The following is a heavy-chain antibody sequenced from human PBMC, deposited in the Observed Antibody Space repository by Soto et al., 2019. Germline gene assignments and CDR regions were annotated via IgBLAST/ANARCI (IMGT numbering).Heavy chain of an antibody. D-gene: IGHD3-3*01. CDR1: GFAFRSYA. V-gene: IGHV3-23*01. Sequence: GGSLRLSCAASGFAFRSYAMSWVRQAPGKGLEWVSDISGNGGSTYDADSVKGRFTISRDNSENTLYLQMNNLRAEDTAVYYCAKEGGFWNGYYFDYWGQGIVVTVSS. CDR2: ISGNGGST. CDR3: AKEGGFWNGYYFDY. J-gene: IGHJ4*02.